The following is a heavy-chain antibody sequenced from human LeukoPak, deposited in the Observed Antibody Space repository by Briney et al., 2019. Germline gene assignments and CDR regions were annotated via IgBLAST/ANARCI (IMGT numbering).Heavy chain of an antibody. V-gene: IGHV1-2*02. CDR2: INPNSGGT. Sequence: GASVKVSCKASGYTFTGYYMHWVRQAPGQGLEWMGWINPNSGGTNYAQKFQGRVTMTRDTSISTAYMELSRLRSDDTAVYYCARDIPPQYYDFWSGQDYWGQGTLVTVSS. D-gene: IGHD3-3*01. CDR3: ARDIPPQYYDFWSGQDY. J-gene: IGHJ4*02. CDR1: GYTFTGYY.